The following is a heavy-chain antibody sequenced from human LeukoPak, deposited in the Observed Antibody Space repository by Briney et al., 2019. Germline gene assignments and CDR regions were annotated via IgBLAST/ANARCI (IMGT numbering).Heavy chain of an antibody. D-gene: IGHD6-19*01. Sequence: ASVKVSRKASGYTFTSYDINRVRQATGQGLEWMGWMNPNSGNTGYAQKFQGRVTMTRNTSISTAYMELSSLRSEDTAVYYCARGLRKHSGGWCRDRTSAGTWGQGTLVTVSS. CDR1: GYTFTSYD. CDR2: MNPNSGNT. J-gene: IGHJ5*02. V-gene: IGHV1-8*01. CDR3: ARGLRKHSGGWCRDRTSAGT.